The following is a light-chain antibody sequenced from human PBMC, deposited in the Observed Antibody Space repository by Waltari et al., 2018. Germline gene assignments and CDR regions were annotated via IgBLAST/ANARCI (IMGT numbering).Light chain of an antibody. Sequence: QTVVTQEPSLSVSPGGTVTLTCALSSGSVSSTSYASWYQQTPGQAPRTLVYKINNRSSGVPDRFSGSILGNKAALTITGAQAEDESDYYCVLYMGSGIWVFGGGTKLTVL. J-gene: IGLJ3*02. CDR1: SGSVSSTSY. CDR2: KIN. V-gene: IGLV8-61*01. CDR3: VLYMGSGIWV.